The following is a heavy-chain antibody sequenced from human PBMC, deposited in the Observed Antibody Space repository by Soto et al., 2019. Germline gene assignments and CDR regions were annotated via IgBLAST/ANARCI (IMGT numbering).Heavy chain of an antibody. D-gene: IGHD2-15*01. CDR1: GYTFTSYG. Sequence: ASVKVSCKASGYTFTSYGISWVRQAPGQGLEWMGWISAYNGNTNYAQKLQGRVTMTTDTSTSTAYMELRSLRSDDTAVYYCARDLRVLSGETDIVVVVAADTGWFDPWGQGTLVTVSS. V-gene: IGHV1-18*01. CDR3: ARDLRVLSGETDIVVVVAADTGWFDP. CDR2: ISAYNGNT. J-gene: IGHJ5*02.